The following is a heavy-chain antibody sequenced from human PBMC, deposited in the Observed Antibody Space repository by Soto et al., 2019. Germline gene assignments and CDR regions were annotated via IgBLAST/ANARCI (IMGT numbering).Heavy chain of an antibody. V-gene: IGHV3-9*01. CDR2: ISWNSGSI. CDR3: AKGIVGATINWFDP. CDR1: GFTFDDYA. Sequence: EVQLVESGGGLVQPGRSLRLSCAASGFTFDDYAMHWVRQAPGKGLEWVSGISWNSGSIGYADSVKGRFTISRDNAKNSLYLQMNSLRAEDTALYYWAKGIVGATINWFDPWGQGTLVTVSS. D-gene: IGHD1-26*01. J-gene: IGHJ5*02.